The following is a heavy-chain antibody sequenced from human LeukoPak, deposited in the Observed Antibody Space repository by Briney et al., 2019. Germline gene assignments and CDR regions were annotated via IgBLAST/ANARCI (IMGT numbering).Heavy chain of an antibody. V-gene: IGHV1-24*01. D-gene: IGHD2-15*01. CDR2: FDPEDGET. CDR3: ATVGVVAAMGGPADAFDI. J-gene: IGHJ3*02. CDR1: GYTLTELS. Sequence: ASVKVSCKVSGYTLTELSMHWVRQAPGKGLEWMGGFDPEDGETIYAQKFQGRVTMTEDTSTDTAYMELSSLRPEDTAVYYCATVGVVAAMGGPADAFDIWGQGTMVTVSS.